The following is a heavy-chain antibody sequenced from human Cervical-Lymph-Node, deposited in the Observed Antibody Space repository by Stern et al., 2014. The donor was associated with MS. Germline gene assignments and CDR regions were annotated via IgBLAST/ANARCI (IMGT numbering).Heavy chain of an antibody. CDR3: AKEPNYDYVWGSFGSSPLDY. Sequence: VQLVESGGGVVQPGRSLRLSCAASGFTFSSYGMHWVRQAPGKGLEWVAVISYDGSNKYYADSVKGRFTISRDNSKNTLYLQMNSLRAEDTAVYYCAKEPNYDYVWGSFGSSPLDYWGQGTLVTVSS. CDR2: ISYDGSNK. V-gene: IGHV3-30*18. CDR1: GFTFSSYG. D-gene: IGHD3-16*01. J-gene: IGHJ4*02.